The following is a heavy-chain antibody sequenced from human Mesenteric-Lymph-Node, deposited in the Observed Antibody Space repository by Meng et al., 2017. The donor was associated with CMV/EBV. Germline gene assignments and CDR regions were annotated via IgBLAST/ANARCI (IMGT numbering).Heavy chain of an antibody. V-gene: IGHV3-7*01. J-gene: IGHJ6*02. CDR1: GFTFSSYW. D-gene: IGHD2-2*01. Sequence: GESLKISCAASGFTFSSYWMSWVRQAPGKGLEWVANIKQDGSEKYYVDSVKGRFTISRDNAKNSLYLQMNSLRAEDTAVYYCARETGHCNSISCRLHYYYGMDVWGQGTTVTVSS. CDR2: IKQDGSEK. CDR3: ARETGHCNSISCRLHYYYGMDV.